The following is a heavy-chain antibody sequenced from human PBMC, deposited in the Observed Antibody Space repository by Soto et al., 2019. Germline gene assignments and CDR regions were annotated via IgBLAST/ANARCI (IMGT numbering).Heavy chain of an antibody. CDR1: GYTFTSYG. CDR3: ARGVGSGWYYDWFDP. Sequence: GASVKVCRKASGYTFTSYGISLVRQATGQGREWMGXIXAXXXNXNXAXKXXXXVTMATDTSRSTAYMELRSLRSDDTAVYYCARGVGSGWYYDWFDPWGQGTLVTVSS. J-gene: IGHJ5*02. CDR2: IXAXXXNX. D-gene: IGHD6-19*01. V-gene: IGHV1-18*01.